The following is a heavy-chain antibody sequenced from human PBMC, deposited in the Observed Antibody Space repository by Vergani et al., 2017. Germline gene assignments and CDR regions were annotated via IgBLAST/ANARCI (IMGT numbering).Heavy chain of an antibody. CDR2: IYYSGST. V-gene: IGHV4-39*07. J-gene: IGHJ1*01. CDR1: GGSISNNNYY. D-gene: IGHD3-10*01. Sequence: QLQLPESGPGLVKPSETLSLTCTVSGGSISNNNYYWGWIRQPPGKGLEWIGSIYYSGSTYYTPSLKSRVTISVDTSKNQFSLRLSSVTAADTAVYYCARDLLVGMGVEGVYFQHWGQGTLVTVSS. CDR3: ARDLLVGMGVEGVYFQH.